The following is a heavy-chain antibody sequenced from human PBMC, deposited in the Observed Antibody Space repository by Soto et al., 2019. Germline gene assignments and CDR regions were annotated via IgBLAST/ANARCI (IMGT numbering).Heavy chain of an antibody. V-gene: IGHV3-74*01. CDR2: INSDGSST. CDR1: GFTFSSYW. Sequence: GGSLRLSCAASGFTFSSYWMHWVRQAPGKGLVWVSRINSDGSSTSYADSVKGRFTISRDNAKNTLYLQMNSLRAEDTAVYYCARFIMDIVVVVAADGIDAFDIWGQGTMVTVSS. CDR3: ARFIMDIVVVVAADGIDAFDI. J-gene: IGHJ3*02. D-gene: IGHD2-15*01.